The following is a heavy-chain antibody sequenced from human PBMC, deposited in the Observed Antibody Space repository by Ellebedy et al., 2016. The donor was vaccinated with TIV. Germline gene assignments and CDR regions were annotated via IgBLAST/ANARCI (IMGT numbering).Heavy chain of an antibody. J-gene: IGHJ5*02. CDR2: ISYIGYT. D-gene: IGHD5-24*01. CDR1: GDSITSYY. CDR3: ARVNSMDWFDP. V-gene: IGHV4-59*01. Sequence: GSLRLXXSVSGDSITSYYWSWIRQPPGKGLEWIGYISYIGYTDYNPSPKSRVTISEDTSKNQFSLQLTSVTAADTAVYYCARVNSMDWFDPWGQGTLVIVSS.